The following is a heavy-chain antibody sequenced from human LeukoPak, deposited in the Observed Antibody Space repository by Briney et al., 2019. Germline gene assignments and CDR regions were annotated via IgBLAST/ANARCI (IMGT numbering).Heavy chain of an antibody. V-gene: IGHV3-30*18. D-gene: IGHD3-22*01. CDR3: AKVRGLYYESSGYYFDY. CDR2: ISYDGSNK. J-gene: IGHJ4*02. CDR1: GFTFSSYG. Sequence: PGGSLRLSCAVSGFTFSSYGMHWVRQAPGKGLEWVAVISYDGSNKYYADSVKGRFTISRDNSKNTLYLQMNSLRAEDTAVYYCAKVRGLYYESSGYYFDYWGQGTLVTVSS.